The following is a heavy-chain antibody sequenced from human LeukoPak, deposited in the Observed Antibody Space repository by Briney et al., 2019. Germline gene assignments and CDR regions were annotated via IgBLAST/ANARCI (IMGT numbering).Heavy chain of an antibody. CDR2: IIPIFGTA. V-gene: IGHV1-69*13. CDR3: ARDIVVVPAFPPYYYYGMDV. CDR1: GGTFSSYA. Sequence: ATSVKVSCKASGGTFSSYAISWVRQAPGQGLEWMGGIIPIFGTANYAQKFQGRVTITADESTSTACMELSSLRSEDAAVYYCARDIVVVPAFPPYYYYGMDVWGKGTTVTVSS. D-gene: IGHD2-2*01. J-gene: IGHJ6*04.